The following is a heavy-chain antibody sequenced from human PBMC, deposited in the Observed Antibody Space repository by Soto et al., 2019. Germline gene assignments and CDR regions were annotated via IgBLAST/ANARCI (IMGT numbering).Heavy chain of an antibody. V-gene: IGHV1-69*12. CDR2: IIPIFGTA. CDR3: ARPYYYDSSGYYYLYYFDY. J-gene: IGHJ4*02. CDR1: GGTFSSYA. Sequence: QVQLVQSGAEVKKPGSSVKVSCKASGGTFSSYAISWVRQAPGQGLEWMGGIIPIFGTANYAQKFQGRVTITADESTSTAYMELSSLRSEDTAVYYCARPYYYDSSGYYYLYYFDYWGQGTLVTVSS. D-gene: IGHD3-22*01.